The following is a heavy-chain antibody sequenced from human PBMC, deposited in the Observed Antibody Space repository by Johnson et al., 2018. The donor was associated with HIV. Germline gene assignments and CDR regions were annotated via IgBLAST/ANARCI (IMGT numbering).Heavy chain of an antibody. CDR3: ARSGPNWAFDF. CDR2: ISGGST. D-gene: IGHD1-1*01. V-gene: IGHV3-38-3*01. J-gene: IGHJ3*01. Sequence: VQLVESRGVLVQPGGSLRLSCAASGFTVSSNEMSWVRQAPGQGLEWVSSISGGSTYYADSRKGRFTISRDNAKNSLYLQMNSLRAEDTAVYYCARSGPNWAFDFWGQGTMVTVSS. CDR1: GFTVSSNE.